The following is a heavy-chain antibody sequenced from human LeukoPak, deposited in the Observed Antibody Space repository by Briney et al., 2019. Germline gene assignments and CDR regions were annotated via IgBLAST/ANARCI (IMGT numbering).Heavy chain of an antibody. V-gene: IGHV4-59*01. CDR3: ARISCSGGSCYIDY. Sequence: SETLSLTCTVSGGSISSYYWSWIRQPPGKGLEWIGYIYYSGSTNYNPSLKSRVTISVDTSKNQFSLKLSSVTAADTAVYYCARISCSGGSCYIDYWGQGTLVTVSS. CDR2: IYYSGST. J-gene: IGHJ4*02. CDR1: GGSISSYY. D-gene: IGHD2-15*01.